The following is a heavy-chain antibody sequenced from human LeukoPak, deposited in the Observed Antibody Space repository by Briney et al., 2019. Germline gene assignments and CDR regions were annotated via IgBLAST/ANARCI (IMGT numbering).Heavy chain of an antibody. D-gene: IGHD1-26*01. Sequence: SETLSLTCGVSGGSISSTNWWSWVRQPPGQGLEWIGEISLTGGTNYNPSLNGRVTMSLDKSRNQLSLNLTSVTAADTAIYYCSRESGAFCPFGYWGQGTLVIVSS. CDR3: SRESGAFCPFGY. J-gene: IGHJ4*02. CDR2: ISLTGGT. CDR1: GGSISSTNW. V-gene: IGHV4-4*02.